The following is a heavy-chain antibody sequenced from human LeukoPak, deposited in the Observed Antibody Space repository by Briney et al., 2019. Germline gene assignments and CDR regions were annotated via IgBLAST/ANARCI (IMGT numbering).Heavy chain of an antibody. CDR3: AKDGGLWVSAHWGDS. V-gene: IGHV3-23*01. CDR2: ISGGGGST. Sequence: GGSLRLSCAASGFTFTSYSMNWVRQAPGKGLEWVSTISGGGGSTYYADSVKGRFTVSRDDSKNTLYLQMNSLRAEDTAVYYCAKDGGLWVSAHWGDSWGRGTLVTVSS. D-gene: IGHD7-27*01. CDR1: GFTFTSYS. J-gene: IGHJ4*02.